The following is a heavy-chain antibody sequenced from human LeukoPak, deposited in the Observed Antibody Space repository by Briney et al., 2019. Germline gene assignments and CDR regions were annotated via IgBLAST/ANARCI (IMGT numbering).Heavy chain of an antibody. V-gene: IGHV3-23*01. Sequence: GGSLRLSCAASGINFRASGMHWVRQAPGKGLEWVSAISGSGGSTYYADSVKGRFTISRDNSKNTLYLQMNSLRAEDTAVYYCAKCSGTSLYYGMDVWGQGTTVTVSS. CDR3: AKCSGTSLYYGMDV. D-gene: IGHD3-10*01. J-gene: IGHJ6*02. CDR2: ISGSGGST. CDR1: GINFRASG.